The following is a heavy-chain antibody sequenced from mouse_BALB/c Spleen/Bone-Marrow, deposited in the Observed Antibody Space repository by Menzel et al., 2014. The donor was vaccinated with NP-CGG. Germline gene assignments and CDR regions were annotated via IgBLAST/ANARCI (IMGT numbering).Heavy chain of an antibody. J-gene: IGHJ2*01. Sequence: VQLKESGGGLVQPGGSLKLSCAASGFDFSRYWMSWVRQAPGKGLEWIGEINPDSSTINYTPSLKDKFTISRDNAKNTLYLQMSKVRSEDTALYYCARQGYYGKGDYWGQGTTLTVSS. V-gene: IGHV4-1*02. CDR2: INPDSSTI. D-gene: IGHD2-1*01. CDR3: ARQGYYGKGDY. CDR1: GFDFSRYW.